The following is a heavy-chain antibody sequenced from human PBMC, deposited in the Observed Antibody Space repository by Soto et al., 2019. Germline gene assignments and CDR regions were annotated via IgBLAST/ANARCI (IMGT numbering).Heavy chain of an antibody. CDR1: GFTFSSYA. Sequence: GGSLRLSCAASGFTFSSYAMSWVRQAPGKGLEWVSAISGSGGSTYYADSVKGRFTISRDNSKNTLYLQMNSLRAEDTAAYYCAKETTGKGTHYDFWSGYWVFDYLGQGTPVTGFS. D-gene: IGHD3-3*01. J-gene: IGHJ4*02. V-gene: IGHV3-23*01. CDR2: ISGSGGST. CDR3: AKETTGKGTHYDFWSGYWVFDY.